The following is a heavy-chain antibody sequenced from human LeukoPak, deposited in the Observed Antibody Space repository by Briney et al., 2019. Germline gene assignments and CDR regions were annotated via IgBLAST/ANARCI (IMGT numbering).Heavy chain of an antibody. V-gene: IGHV4-39*07. CDR3: ARRRTRISITMVRGVLDY. CDR2: IYHSGST. D-gene: IGHD3-10*01. CDR1: GGSISSSSYY. Sequence: PSETLSLTCTVSGGSISSSSYYWGWIRQPPGKGLEWIGSIYHSGSTYYNPSLKSRVTISVDTSKNQFSLKLSSVTAADTAVYYCARRRTRISITMVRGVLDYWGQGTLVTVSS. J-gene: IGHJ4*02.